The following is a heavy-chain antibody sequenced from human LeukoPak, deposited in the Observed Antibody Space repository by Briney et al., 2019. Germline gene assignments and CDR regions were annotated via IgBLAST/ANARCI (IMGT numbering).Heavy chain of an antibody. Sequence: GGSLRLSCAASGFTVSSNYMSWVRQAPGKGLEWVSVIYSGSSTYYADSVKGRFTISRDNSKNTLYLQMNSLRAKDTAVYYCARVVTMIVVAYPDAFDIWGQGTMVTVSS. CDR2: IYSGSST. CDR1: GFTVSSNY. V-gene: IGHV3-53*01. J-gene: IGHJ3*02. D-gene: IGHD3-22*01. CDR3: ARVVTMIVVAYPDAFDI.